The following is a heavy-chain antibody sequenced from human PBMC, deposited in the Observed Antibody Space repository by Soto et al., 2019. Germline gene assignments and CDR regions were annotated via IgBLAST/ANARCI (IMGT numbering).Heavy chain of an antibody. CDR2: IYHSGST. J-gene: IGHJ6*02. D-gene: IGHD3-3*01. CDR1: GGSISSSNW. CDR3: ARVGYYDFWSGYYIRGVNYYYYGMDV. Sequence: SETLSLTCAVSGGSISSSNWWSWVRQPPGKGLEWIGEIYHSGSTNYNPSLKSRVTISVDKSKNQFSLKLSSVTAADTAVYYCARVGYYDFWSGYYIRGVNYYYYGMDVWGQGTTVTVSS. V-gene: IGHV4-4*02.